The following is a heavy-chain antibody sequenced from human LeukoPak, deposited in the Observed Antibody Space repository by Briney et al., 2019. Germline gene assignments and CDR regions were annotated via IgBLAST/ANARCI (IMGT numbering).Heavy chain of an antibody. CDR3: ARAYYESSAYRHAVYFDY. J-gene: IGHJ4*02. Sequence: ASVKVSCKASGYTFTSYYMHWVRQAPGQGLEWMGIINPSGGSTSYAQKFQGRVTMTKDTSTNTVYMHLSSLSSDDTAVYYCARAYYESSAYRHAVYFDYWGQGTLVTVSS. CDR1: GYTFTSYY. CDR2: INPSGGST. D-gene: IGHD3-22*01. V-gene: IGHV1-46*01.